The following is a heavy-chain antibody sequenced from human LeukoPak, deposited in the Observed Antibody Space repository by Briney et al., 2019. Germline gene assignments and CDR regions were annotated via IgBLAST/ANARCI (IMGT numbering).Heavy chain of an antibody. CDR1: GFTFSSYW. D-gene: IGHD6-6*01. V-gene: IGHV3-74*01. CDR3: ARAEYSSLGFDY. J-gene: IGHJ4*02. Sequence: GGSLRLSCVASGFTFSSYWMHWVRQAPGKGLVWVSRITNDGSSTSYAESVKGRFTISRDNAKNTLYLQMNSLRVEDTAVYYCARAEYSSLGFDYWGQGTLVTVSS. CDR2: ITNDGSST.